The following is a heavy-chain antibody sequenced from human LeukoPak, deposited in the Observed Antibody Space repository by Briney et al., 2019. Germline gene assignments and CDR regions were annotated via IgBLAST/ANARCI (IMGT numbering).Heavy chain of an antibody. V-gene: IGHV4-38-2*02. J-gene: IGHJ4*02. CDR2: IDHSGST. Sequence: SETLSLTCTVSGYSISSGYYWGWIRQPPGKGLEWTGSIDHSGSTNYNPSLKSRVTISVDTSKNQFSLKLSSVTAADTAVYYCVSLGGYNNYYFDYWGQGTLVTVSS. CDR1: GYSISSGYY. D-gene: IGHD5-24*01. CDR3: VSLGGYNNYYFDY.